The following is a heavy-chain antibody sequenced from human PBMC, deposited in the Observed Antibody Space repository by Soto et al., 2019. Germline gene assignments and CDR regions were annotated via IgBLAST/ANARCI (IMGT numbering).Heavy chain of an antibody. CDR3: ARDKITGLFDY. V-gene: IGHV4-34*01. CDR2: INHSGSN. CDR1: GGSFSGYY. Sequence: QVQLQQWGAGLLKPSETLSLTCAVYGGSFSGYYWTWIRQPPGTGLEWIGEINHSGSNNYNPSINSRVTISVDTSKNQFSLKLTSVAAADTAGYDCARDKITGLFDYWGQGTLVTVSS. J-gene: IGHJ4*02. D-gene: IGHD2-8*02.